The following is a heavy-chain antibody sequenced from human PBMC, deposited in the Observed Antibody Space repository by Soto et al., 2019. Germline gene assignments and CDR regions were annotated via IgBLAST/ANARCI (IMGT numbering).Heavy chain of an antibody. D-gene: IGHD1-7*01. CDR1: GGTFSSYA. J-gene: IGHJ6*02. CDR2: FIPIFGTA. CDR3: ARGLTGTTLAYGMDV. V-gene: IGHV1-69*12. Sequence: QVQLVQSGAEVKKPGSSVKVSCKASGGTFSSYAISWVRQAPGQGLEWMGGFIPIFGTADYAQKFQGRVTLTADESTSTAYMELSSLRSEDTAVYYCARGLTGTTLAYGMDVWGQGTTVTVSS.